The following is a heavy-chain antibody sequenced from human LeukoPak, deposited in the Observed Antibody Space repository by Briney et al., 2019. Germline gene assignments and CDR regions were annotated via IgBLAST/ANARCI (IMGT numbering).Heavy chain of an antibody. J-gene: IGHJ4*02. V-gene: IGHV3-30*02. CDR1: GFTFSSYG. CDR2: IRYDGSNK. CDR3: ARGAHQYDFWTPL. Sequence: PGGSLRLSCAASGFTFSSYGMHWVRQAPGKGLEWVAFIRYDGSNKYYADSVKGRFTISRDNSKNTLYLQMNSLRAEDTAVYYCARGAHQYDFWTPLWGQGTLVTVSS. D-gene: IGHD3-3*01.